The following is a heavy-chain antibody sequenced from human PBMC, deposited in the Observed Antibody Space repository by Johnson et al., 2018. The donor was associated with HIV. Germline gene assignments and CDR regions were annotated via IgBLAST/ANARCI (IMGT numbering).Heavy chain of an antibody. CDR2: ISYDGSSK. CDR3: ARDREYGLAWGWALDI. CDR1: GFTFSSYG. J-gene: IGHJ3*02. Sequence: VQLVESGGGVVQPGRSLRLSCAASGFTFSSYGMHWVRQAPGKGLEWVAVISYDGSSKYYADSVKGRFTISRDNSKNTLYLQTNSLRAEDTAVYYCARDREYGLAWGWALDIWGQGTMVTVSS. V-gene: IGHV3-30*03. D-gene: IGHD6-19*01.